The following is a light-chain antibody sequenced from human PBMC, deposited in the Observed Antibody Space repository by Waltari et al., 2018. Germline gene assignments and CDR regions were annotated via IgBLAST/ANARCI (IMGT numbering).Light chain of an antibody. CDR3: QQYGSSPPYT. V-gene: IGKV3-20*01. CDR2: GAS. CDR1: QSVSSSY. J-gene: IGKJ2*01. Sequence: EIVLTQSPGTLSLSPGETATLSCRASQSVSSSYLAWYQQKPGQAPRLLICGASSRATDIPDRFSGSGSGTDFTLTISRLEPEDFAVYYCQQYGSSPPYTFGQGTELEIK.